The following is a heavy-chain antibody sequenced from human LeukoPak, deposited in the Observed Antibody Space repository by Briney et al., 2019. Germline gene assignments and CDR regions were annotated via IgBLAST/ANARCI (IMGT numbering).Heavy chain of an antibody. CDR2: IYSGGST. CDR1: GFTVSSNY. J-gene: IGHJ4*02. V-gene: IGHV3-53*05. D-gene: IGHD3-22*01. Sequence: GGSLRLSCAASGFTVSSNYMSWVRQAPGKGLEWVSVIYSGGSTYYADSVKGRFTISRDNTKNTLYLQMNSLRAEDTALYYCAKGGRYDSSGLYYFDYWGQGTLVTVSS. CDR3: AKGGRYDSSGLYYFDY.